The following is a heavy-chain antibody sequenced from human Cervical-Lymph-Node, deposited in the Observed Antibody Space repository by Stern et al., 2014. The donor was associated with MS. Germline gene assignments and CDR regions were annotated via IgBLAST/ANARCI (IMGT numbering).Heavy chain of an antibody. V-gene: IGHV1-69*01. CDR3: ALSSETSDRWYSLGSDL. Sequence: QVQLVQSGAEVTKPGSSVKVSCKASGGTFSKFPSSWVRQAPGQGLEWMGGIFPVFGTPKYAQEFRGRVTIPADVSTSTVYMELSSLRSDDTAVYYCALSSETSDRWYSLGSDLWGQGTLVTVSS. J-gene: IGHJ5*02. D-gene: IGHD6-13*01. CDR2: IFPVFGTP. CDR1: GGTFSKFP.